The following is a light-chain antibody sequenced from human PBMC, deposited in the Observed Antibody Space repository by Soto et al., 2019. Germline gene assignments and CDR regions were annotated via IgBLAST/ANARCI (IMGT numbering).Light chain of an antibody. V-gene: IGLV1-51*01. CDR2: DNN. CDR1: SSNIGNNY. CDR3: GTWDSSLSAGV. J-gene: IGLJ2*01. Sequence: QSVLTQPPSVSAAPGQKVTIPCSGGSSNIGNNYVSWYQQLPGTAPKLLIYDNNKRPSGIPDRFSGSKSGTSATLGITGLQTGDDADYYCGTWDSSLSAGVFGGGTKLTVL.